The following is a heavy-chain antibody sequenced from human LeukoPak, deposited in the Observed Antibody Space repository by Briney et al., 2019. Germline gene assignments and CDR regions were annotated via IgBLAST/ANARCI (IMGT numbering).Heavy chain of an antibody. J-gene: IGHJ4*02. CDR2: ISGSGGST. CDR3: AKGLDIVVVVAAAGY. D-gene: IGHD2-15*01. Sequence: GGSLRLSCAASGFTFSSYAMSWVRQAPGKGLEWVSAISGSGGSTYYADSVKGRFTISRDNSKNTLYLQMNSLRAEDTAVYYCAKGLDIVVVVAAAGYWGQGTLVTVSS. V-gene: IGHV3-23*01. CDR1: GFTFSSYA.